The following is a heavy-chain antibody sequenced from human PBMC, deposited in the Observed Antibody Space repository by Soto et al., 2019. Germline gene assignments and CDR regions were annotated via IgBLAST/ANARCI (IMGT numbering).Heavy chain of an antibody. CDR3: AKVRRSWHKRTPQPYYFDY. CDR2: ISYDGSNK. D-gene: IGHD6-13*01. CDR1: GFTFSSYG. J-gene: IGHJ4*02. V-gene: IGHV3-30*18. Sequence: GGSLRLSCAASGFTFSSYGMHWVRQAPGKGLEWVAVISYDGSNKYYADSVKGRFTISRDNSKNTLYLQMNSLRAEDTAVYYCAKVRRSWHKRTPQPYYFDYWGQGTLVTVSS.